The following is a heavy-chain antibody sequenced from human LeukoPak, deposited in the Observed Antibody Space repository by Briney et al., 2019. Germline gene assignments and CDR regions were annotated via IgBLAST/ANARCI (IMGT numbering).Heavy chain of an antibody. V-gene: IGHV3-33*01. CDR1: GFTFNNYG. CDR3: ARGEGLFDY. Sequence: GGSLRLSCAASGFTFNNYGMHWARQAPGKGLEWVAVIWYDGSNIYYADSVKGRFTISRDNSKNTLYLQMNSLRAEDTAVYYCARGEGLFDYWGQGTLVTVSS. CDR2: IWYDGSNI. J-gene: IGHJ4*02.